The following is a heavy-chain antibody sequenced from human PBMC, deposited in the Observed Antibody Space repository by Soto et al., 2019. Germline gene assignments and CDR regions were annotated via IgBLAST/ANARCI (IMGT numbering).Heavy chain of an antibody. CDR3: ARGGYCGGDCFDY. D-gene: IGHD2-21*01. J-gene: IGHJ4*02. V-gene: IGHV4-59*01. CDR1: GGSISSYY. CDR2: IYYSGST. Sequence: SESLSLTCTVSGGSISSYYWSWIRQPPGKGQEWIGYIYYSGSTNYNPSLKSRVTISVDTSKNQFSLKLSSVTAADTAVYYCARGGYCGGDCFDYWGQGTLVTVSS.